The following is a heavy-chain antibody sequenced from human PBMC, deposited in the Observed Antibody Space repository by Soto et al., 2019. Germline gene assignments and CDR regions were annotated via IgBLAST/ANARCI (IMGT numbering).Heavy chain of an antibody. J-gene: IGHJ4*02. CDR1: GGSISSVGYS. CDR3: ARAGGLGAVAVDY. D-gene: IGHD6-19*01. V-gene: IGHV4-30-2*01. Sequence: QLQLQESGSGLVKPSQTLSLNCAVSGGSISSVGYSWSWIRQPPGKGLEWIGYIYHSGSTYSNTSLKSRVTISVDRSKNPFSLKLSSVTAADTAVYYCARAGGLGAVAVDYWGQGTLVTVSS. CDR2: IYHSGST.